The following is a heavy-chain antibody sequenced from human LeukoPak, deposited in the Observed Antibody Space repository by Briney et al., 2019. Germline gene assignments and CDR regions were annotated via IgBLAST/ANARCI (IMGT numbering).Heavy chain of an antibody. D-gene: IGHD6-19*01. V-gene: IGHV4-39*01. CDR3: ARHGHWQWLRGSSKPKNWFDP. CDR1: GGSISSSSYS. CDR2: IYYSGST. Sequence: PSETLSLTCTVSGGSISSSSYSWGWIRQPPGKGLEWIGSIYYSGSTYYNPSLKSRVTISVDTSKNQFSLKLSSVTAADTAVYYCARHGHWQWLRGSSKPKNWFDPWGQGTLVTVSS. J-gene: IGHJ5*02.